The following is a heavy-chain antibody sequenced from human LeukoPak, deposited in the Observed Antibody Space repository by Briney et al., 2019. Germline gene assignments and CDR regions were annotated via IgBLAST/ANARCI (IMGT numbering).Heavy chain of an antibody. Sequence: ASVKVSCKASGYTFTSYYIHWVRQAPGQGLEWMGIINPSGGSTSYAQKFQGRVTMTRDTSTSTVYMELSSLRSEDTAVYYCARGYWRYNWNYASDFDYWGQGTLVTVSS. V-gene: IGHV1-46*01. CDR2: INPSGGST. CDR3: ARGYWRYNWNYASDFDY. D-gene: IGHD1-7*01. J-gene: IGHJ4*02. CDR1: GYTFTSYY.